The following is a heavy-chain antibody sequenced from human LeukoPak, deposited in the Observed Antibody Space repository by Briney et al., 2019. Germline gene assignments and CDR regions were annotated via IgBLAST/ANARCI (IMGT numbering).Heavy chain of an antibody. Sequence: PSETLSLTRTGSGGSISSSSHYSGWIRQPPGKGLEWIGSIYYSGSTYYNPSLKSRVTISVDTSKNQFSLKLSSVTAADTAVYYCARHVPATIFFNWFDPWGQGTLVTVSS. D-gene: IGHD3-3*01. CDR2: IYYSGST. CDR1: GGSISSSSHY. V-gene: IGHV4-39*01. J-gene: IGHJ5*02. CDR3: ARHVPATIFFNWFDP.